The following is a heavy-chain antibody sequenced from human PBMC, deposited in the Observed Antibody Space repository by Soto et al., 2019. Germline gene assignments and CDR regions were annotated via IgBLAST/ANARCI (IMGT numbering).Heavy chain of an antibody. V-gene: IGHV5-51*01. Sequence: PGGSLKISCKGSGYSFTSYWIGWVRQMPGKGLEWMGIIYPGGSDTRYSPAFQGQVTISADKSISAAYLQWSSLKASDTAMYYCARHYCSSTSCYQVYYYYYGMDVWGQGTTVTVSS. CDR3: ARHYCSSTSCYQVYYYYYGMDV. D-gene: IGHD2-2*01. J-gene: IGHJ6*02. CDR1: GYSFTSYW. CDR2: IYPGGSDT.